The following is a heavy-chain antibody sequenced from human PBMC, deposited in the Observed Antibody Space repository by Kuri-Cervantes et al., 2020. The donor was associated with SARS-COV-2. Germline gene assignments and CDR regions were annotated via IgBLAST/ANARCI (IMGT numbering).Heavy chain of an antibody. Sequence: GESLKISCAASGFTFSSYAMSWVRQAPGKGLEWDSAISGSGGSTYYAGSVKGRFTISRDNSKNTLYLQMNSLRAEDTAVYYCAKDYWRSTSCNAFDILGQGTMVTVSS. CDR3: AKDYWRSTSCNAFDI. D-gene: IGHD2-2*01. CDR1: GFTFSSYA. V-gene: IGHV3-23*01. J-gene: IGHJ3*02. CDR2: ISGSGGST.